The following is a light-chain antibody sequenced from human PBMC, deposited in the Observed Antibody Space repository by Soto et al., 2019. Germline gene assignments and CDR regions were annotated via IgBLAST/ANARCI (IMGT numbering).Light chain of an antibody. Sequence: DIVMTQSPLSLPVTPGEPASISCRSSQSLLHSNGYKYLDWYLQKPGQSPQLLIYLGSNRASGVHDRFSGRGSGTDFTLKISRVEAEDVGVYYCMQALQTPRTFGPGTKVDIK. CDR2: LGS. J-gene: IGKJ3*01. V-gene: IGKV2-28*01. CDR1: QSLLHSNGYKY. CDR3: MQALQTPRT.